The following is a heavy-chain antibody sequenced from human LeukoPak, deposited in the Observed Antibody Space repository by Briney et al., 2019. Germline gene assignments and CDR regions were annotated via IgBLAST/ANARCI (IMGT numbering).Heavy chain of an antibody. D-gene: IGHD1-14*01. CDR3: ARVTVNHASWLDP. Sequence: ASVKVSCKASGYTFIDYYIHWVRQAPGQGLEWMGWINPRSGGTNYAQNFQGRVTMTRDTSLSTAYMELNRLTFDDTAVYYCARVTVNHASWLDPWGQGTLVTVSS. CDR2: INPRSGGT. V-gene: IGHV1-2*02. J-gene: IGHJ5*02. CDR1: GYTFIDYY.